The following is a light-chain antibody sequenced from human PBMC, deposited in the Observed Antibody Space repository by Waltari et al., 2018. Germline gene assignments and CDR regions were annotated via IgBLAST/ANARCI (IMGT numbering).Light chain of an antibody. CDR3: QQYEDVPYT. J-gene: IGKJ2*01. CDR2: DVS. V-gene: IGKV1-33*01. Sequence: DIQMTKSPSSLSASVGDRVTITCQASQDISTYLNWYQQKPGKAPKLLIYDVSNLEKGVPSRFSGGGSGTDFSFTISSLQSEDIATYYCQQYEDVPYTFGQGTK. CDR1: QDISTY.